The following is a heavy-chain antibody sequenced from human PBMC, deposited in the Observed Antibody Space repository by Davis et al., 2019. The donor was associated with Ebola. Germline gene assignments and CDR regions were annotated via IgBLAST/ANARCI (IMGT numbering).Heavy chain of an antibody. Sequence: ASVKVSCKASGHTFTGYYMHWVRQAPGQGLEWMGWINPNSGGTNYAQKFQGWVTMTRDTSISTAYMELSRLRSDDTAVYYCARDYYDSSGYYYEARYGMDVWGQGTTVTVSS. V-gene: IGHV1-2*04. J-gene: IGHJ6*02. CDR1: GHTFTGYY. CDR3: ARDYYDSSGYYYEARYGMDV. CDR2: INPNSGGT. D-gene: IGHD3-22*01.